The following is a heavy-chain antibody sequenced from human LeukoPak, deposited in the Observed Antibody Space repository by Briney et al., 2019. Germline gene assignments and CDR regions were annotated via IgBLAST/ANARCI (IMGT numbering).Heavy chain of an antibody. CDR3: ARDTSGYYDY. J-gene: IGHJ4*02. D-gene: IGHD2-15*01. V-gene: IGHV3-23*01. CDR2: ISGSGGST. Sequence: GGSLRLSCAVSRFAFSNYGMSWVRQAPGKGLEWVSAISGSGGSTYYADSVKGRFTISRDNSKNTLYLQMNSLRAEDTALYYCARDTSGYYDYWGQGALVTVSS. CDR1: RFAFSNYG.